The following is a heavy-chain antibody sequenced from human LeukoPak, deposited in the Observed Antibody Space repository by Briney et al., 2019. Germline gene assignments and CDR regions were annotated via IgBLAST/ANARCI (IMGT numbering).Heavy chain of an antibody. V-gene: IGHV4-59*12. J-gene: IGHJ3*02. CDR3: ARSDGYGLVDI. D-gene: IGHD3-10*01. CDR1: GGSFNTYY. Sequence: SETLSLTCIVSGGSFNTYYWSWIRQSPGKGLEWIGNMYYRGSTNYNPSLESRVAISIDKSNNQSSLTLSSVTAADTAVYYCARSDGYGLVDIWGQGTMVTVSS. CDR2: MYYRGST.